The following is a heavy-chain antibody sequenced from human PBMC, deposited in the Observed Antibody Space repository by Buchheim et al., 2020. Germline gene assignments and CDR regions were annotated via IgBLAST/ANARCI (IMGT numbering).Heavy chain of an antibody. J-gene: IGHJ4*02. Sequence: EVQLLESGGGLVQPGGSLRLSCAASGFTFSTYAMSWVRQAPGKGLDWVSTLSGSGGTTYYADSVKSRFTISRDSSKSTLYLQMNSLRVEDTAVYYCAKRGEFCSGNRCYDSGFDYWGQGTL. CDR1: GFTFSTYA. CDR2: LSGSGGTT. CDR3: AKRGEFCSGNRCYDSGFDY. D-gene: IGHD2-15*01. V-gene: IGHV3-23*01.